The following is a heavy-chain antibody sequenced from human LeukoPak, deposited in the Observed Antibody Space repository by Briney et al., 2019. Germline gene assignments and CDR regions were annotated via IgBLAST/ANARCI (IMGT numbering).Heavy chain of an antibody. Sequence: GGSLRLSCAASGFTFSSYWMSWVRQAPGKGLEWVANIKQDGSEKYYVDSVRGRFTISRDNAKNSLYLQMNSLRAEDTAVYYCARARNYDSSGYYYDPLGFDYWGQGTLVTVSS. CDR1: GFTFSSYW. D-gene: IGHD3-22*01. J-gene: IGHJ4*02. CDR3: ARARNYDSSGYYYDPLGFDY. CDR2: IKQDGSEK. V-gene: IGHV3-7*01.